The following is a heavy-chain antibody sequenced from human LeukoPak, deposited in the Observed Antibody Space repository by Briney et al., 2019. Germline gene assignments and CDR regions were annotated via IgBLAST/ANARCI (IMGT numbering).Heavy chain of an antibody. CDR2: ISYSGST. Sequence: PSETLSLTCTVSGGSISSYYWGWIRQPPGKGLEWIGYISYSGSTNYNPSLKSRVTISVDTPKNQFSLKLSSVTAADTAVYYCARHGWYYFDYWGQGTLVTVSS. CDR3: ARHGWYYFDY. V-gene: IGHV4-59*08. D-gene: IGHD6-19*01. CDR1: GGSISSYY. J-gene: IGHJ4*02.